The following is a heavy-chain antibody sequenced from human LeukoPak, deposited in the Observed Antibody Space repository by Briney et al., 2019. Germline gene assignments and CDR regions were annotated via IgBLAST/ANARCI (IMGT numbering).Heavy chain of an antibody. CDR3: ARAGVWDYSDSSGYHNGAFDI. CDR2: INPNIGGT. V-gene: IGHV1-2*02. Sequence: ASVKVSCKASGYTLTGYYMHWVRQAPGQGLEWMGRINPNIGGTNYAQKFQGRVTMTRDTSISTAYMELSRLRSDDTAVYYCARAGVWDYSDSSGYHNGAFDIWGQGTMVTVSS. J-gene: IGHJ3*02. CDR1: GYTLTGYY. D-gene: IGHD3-22*01.